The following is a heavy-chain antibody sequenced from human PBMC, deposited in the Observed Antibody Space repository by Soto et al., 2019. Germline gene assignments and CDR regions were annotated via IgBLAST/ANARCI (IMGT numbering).Heavy chain of an antibody. CDR2: IYYSGST. CDR3: AREGPNRYFDY. J-gene: IGHJ4*02. V-gene: IGHV4-59*01. Sequence: QVQLQESGPGLVKPSETLSLTCTVSGGSISSYYWSWIRQPPGKGLEWIGYIYYSGSTNYNPSLRIRVTISVDTSKNQFSLKLSSVTAADTAVYYCAREGPNRYFDYWGQGTLVTVSS. CDR1: GGSISSYY.